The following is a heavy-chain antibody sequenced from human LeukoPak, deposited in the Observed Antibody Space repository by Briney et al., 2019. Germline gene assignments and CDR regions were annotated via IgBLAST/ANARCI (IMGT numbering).Heavy chain of an antibody. CDR2: ISAYNGNT. V-gene: IGHV1-18*01. J-gene: IGHJ4*02. CDR1: GYTFTSYG. Sequence: ASVKLSCTASGYTFTSYGISWVRQAPGQGLEWMGWISAYNGNTNYAQKLQGRVTMTTDTSTSTAYRELRSLRSDDTAVYYCARDSSSYYYDSSVALDYWGQGTLVTVSS. CDR3: ARDSSSYYYDSSVALDY. D-gene: IGHD3-22*01.